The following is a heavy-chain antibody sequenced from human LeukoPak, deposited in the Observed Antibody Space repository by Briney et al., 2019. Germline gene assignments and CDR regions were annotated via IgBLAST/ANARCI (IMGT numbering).Heavy chain of an antibody. J-gene: IGHJ6*03. CDR2: IYYSGST. V-gene: IGHV4-59*11. Sequence: SETLSLTCTVSGDSISSHYWSWIRQPPGKGLEWIGYIYYSGSTNSNPSLKSRVTISVDTSKNQFSLKLKSVTAADTAVYYCAIEGGKLDYFCYCLYVWGKGTPVTVS. D-gene: IGHD1-26*01. CDR1: GDSISSHY. CDR3: AIEGGKLDYFCYCLYV.